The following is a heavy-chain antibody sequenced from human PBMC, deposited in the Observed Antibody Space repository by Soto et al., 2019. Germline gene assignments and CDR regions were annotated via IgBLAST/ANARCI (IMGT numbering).Heavy chain of an antibody. CDR1: GFTFSSYG. Sequence: QVQLVESGGGVVQPGRSLRLSCAASGFTFSSYGMHWVRQAPGKGLEWVAVISYDGSNKYYADSVKGRFTISRDNSKNTLYLQMNSLRAEDTAVYYCAKDHSSSWYGRPRSYYYGMDVW. CDR2: ISYDGSNK. V-gene: IGHV3-30*18. D-gene: IGHD6-13*01. J-gene: IGHJ6*01. CDR3: AKDHSSSWYGRPRSYYYGMDV.